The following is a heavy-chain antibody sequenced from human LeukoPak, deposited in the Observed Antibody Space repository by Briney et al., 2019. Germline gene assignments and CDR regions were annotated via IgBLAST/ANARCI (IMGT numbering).Heavy chain of an antibody. CDR3: ARATYGSGSPDY. D-gene: IGHD3-10*01. V-gene: IGHV4-61*02. J-gene: IGHJ4*02. CDR2: IYTSGST. Sequence: SQTLSLTCTVSGGSISSGSYYWSWIRQPAGKGLEWIGRIYTSGSTNYNPSLKSRVTISVDTSKNQFSLKLSSVTAADTAVYYYARATYGSGSPDYWGQGTLVTVSS. CDR1: GGSISSGSYY.